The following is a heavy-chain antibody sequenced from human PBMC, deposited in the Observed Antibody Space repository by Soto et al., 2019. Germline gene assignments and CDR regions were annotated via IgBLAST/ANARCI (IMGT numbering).Heavy chain of an antibody. CDR2: ISGSGGGT. V-gene: IGHV3-23*01. CDR3: AKTAAASPNLYRCC. J-gene: IGHJ6*03. D-gene: IGHD6-6*01. Sequence: LRLSCAATGFTFSSYAMSWVRQAPGTGLEWVSVISGSGGGTYYADSVKGRFTISRDKAKNTLYLQMNSLRVEETAVLDCAKTAAASPNLYRCCWG. CDR1: GFTFSSYA.